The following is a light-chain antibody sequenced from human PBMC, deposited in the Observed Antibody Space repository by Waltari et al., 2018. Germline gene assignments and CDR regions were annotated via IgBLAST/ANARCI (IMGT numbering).Light chain of an antibody. Sequence: EIVLTQSPDTLSLSPGERATLPCRASQSLRSPYLAWYQQKPGQAPRLLIYSTPIRATGISDRCSGSGSGTDFTLTNSRLEPEDFAVYYCQHYGTSPGTFGQGTKVEI. V-gene: IGKV3-20*01. J-gene: IGKJ1*01. CDR3: QHYGTSPGT. CDR2: STP. CDR1: QSLRSPY.